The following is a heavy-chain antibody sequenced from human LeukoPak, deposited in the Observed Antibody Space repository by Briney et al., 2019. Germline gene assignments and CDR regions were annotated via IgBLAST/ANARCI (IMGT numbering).Heavy chain of an antibody. Sequence: GGSLRLSCAASGFTFSSYAMSWVRQAPGKGLEWVSAISGSGGSTYYADSVKGRFTISRDNSKNTVYLQMNSLRAEDTAVYYCAREYYYDSSGPFDYWGQGTLVTVSS. D-gene: IGHD3-22*01. V-gene: IGHV3-23*01. J-gene: IGHJ4*02. CDR1: GFTFSSYA. CDR3: AREYYYDSSGPFDY. CDR2: ISGSGGST.